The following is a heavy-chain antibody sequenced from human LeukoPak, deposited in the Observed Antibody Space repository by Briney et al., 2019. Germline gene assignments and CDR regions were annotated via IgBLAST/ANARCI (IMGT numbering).Heavy chain of an antibody. Sequence: GGSLRLSCAASGFTFNNAWMSWVRQAPGKGLEWVGRVKSRSDDGTTDYAAPVKGRFTISRDDSKNTLYLQMNDLKTEDTGVYYCTTGSARGVDTALVRGSGTYYFDYWGQGTLVTVSS. CDR2: VKSRSDDGTT. V-gene: IGHV3-15*01. J-gene: IGHJ4*02. D-gene: IGHD5-18*01. CDR1: GFTFNNAW. CDR3: TTGSARGVDTALVRGSGTYYFDY.